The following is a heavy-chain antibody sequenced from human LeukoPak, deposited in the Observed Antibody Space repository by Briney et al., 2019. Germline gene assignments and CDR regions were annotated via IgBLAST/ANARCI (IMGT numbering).Heavy chain of an antibody. J-gene: IGHJ6*02. D-gene: IGHD3-10*01. V-gene: IGHV4-30-4*01. CDR1: GGSISSGDYY. CDR3: ARDRLHYYGSGSPRFYYYYGMDV. Sequence: SQTLSLTCTVSGGSISSGDYYWSWIRQPPGEGLEWIGYIYYSGSTYYNPSLKSRVTISVDTSKNQFSLKLSSVTAADTAVYYCARDRLHYYGSGSPRFYYYYGMDVWGQGTTVTVSS. CDR2: IYYSGST.